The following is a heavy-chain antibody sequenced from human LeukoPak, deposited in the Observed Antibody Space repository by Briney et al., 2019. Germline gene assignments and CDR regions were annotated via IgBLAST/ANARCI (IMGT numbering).Heavy chain of an antibody. V-gene: IGHV3-21*01. Sequence: PGGSLRLSCAASGFTFSSYAMSWVRQAPGKGLEWVSSISSSSSYIHYADSVKGRFTISRDNAKNSLYLQMNSLRAEDTAVYYCARPEKIRGVNLLIFDYWGQGTLVTVSS. D-gene: IGHD3-10*01. CDR1: GFTFSSYA. CDR2: ISSSSSYI. J-gene: IGHJ4*02. CDR3: ARPEKIRGVNLLIFDY.